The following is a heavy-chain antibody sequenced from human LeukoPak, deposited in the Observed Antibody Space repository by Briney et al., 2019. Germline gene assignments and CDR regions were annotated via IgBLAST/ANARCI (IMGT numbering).Heavy chain of an antibody. CDR2: ISYDGSNK. Sequence: HPGGSLRLSCAASGFTFSSYWMSWVRQAPGKGLEWVAVISYDGSNKYYADSVKGRFTISRDNSKNTLCLQMNSLRAEDTAVYYCARDDSAVAGIPCAFDIWGQGTMVTVSS. J-gene: IGHJ3*02. CDR3: ARDDSAVAGIPCAFDI. CDR1: GFTFSSYW. D-gene: IGHD6-19*01. V-gene: IGHV3-30*03.